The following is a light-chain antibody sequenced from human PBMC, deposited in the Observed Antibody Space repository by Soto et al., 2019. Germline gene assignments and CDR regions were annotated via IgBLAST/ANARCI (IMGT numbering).Light chain of an antibody. Sequence: EIVLTQSPATLSLSPGERATLSCRASQSVRSYLAWYQQKPGQAPRLLIYDASNRATGIPARFSGSGSGTDFTLALSSLEPEDFAVYYCQHRSKWPWTFGQGTKVEIK. CDR3: QHRSKWPWT. J-gene: IGKJ1*01. CDR1: QSVRSY. V-gene: IGKV3-11*01. CDR2: DAS.